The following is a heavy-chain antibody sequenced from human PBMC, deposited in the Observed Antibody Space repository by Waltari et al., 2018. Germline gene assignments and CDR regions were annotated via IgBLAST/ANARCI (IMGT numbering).Heavy chain of an antibody. CDR2: IYYRGST. J-gene: IGHJ4*02. Sequence: QVQLQESGPGLVKPSETLSLTCTVSGGSISSHYWSWIRQPPGKGLEWIGYIYYRGSTNYTPSLKSRVTISVDTSKNQFSLKLSSVTAADTAVYYCARENLASDRSYTFDYWGQGTLVTVSS. CDR3: ARENLASDRSYTFDY. D-gene: IGHD3-10*01. CDR1: GGSISSHY. V-gene: IGHV4-59*11.